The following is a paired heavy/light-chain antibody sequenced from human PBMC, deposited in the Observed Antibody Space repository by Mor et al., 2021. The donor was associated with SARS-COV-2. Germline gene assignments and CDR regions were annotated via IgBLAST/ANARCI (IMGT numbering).Light chain of an antibody. CDR2: QVS. J-gene: IGKJ2*01. Sequence: DVVMTQSPLSLPVTLGQPASISCRSSQSLVYSDGNTYLNWFQQRPGQSPRRLIYQVSNRDSGVPDRFSGSGSGTDFTLKISSVEAEDVAVYYCMQATHWPPYTFGQGTKLEIK. V-gene: IGKV2-30*01. CDR3: MQATHWPPYT. CDR1: QSLVYSDGNTY.
Heavy chain of an antibody. CDR1: GFTFSTCW. J-gene: IGHJ3*02. CDR2: INQDGSGE. D-gene: IGHD5-12*01. CDR3: VTTSPNERPQDILDAFDI. Sequence: EVQLVESGGHLVQPGGSLRLSCAASGFTFSTCWMNWVRQAPGKGLEWVANINQDGSGEYYVDSVKGRFTISRDNAEDSLYLQMNSLRVEDTAVYYCVTTSPNERPQDILDAFDIWGQGTVVTVSS. V-gene: IGHV3-7*03.